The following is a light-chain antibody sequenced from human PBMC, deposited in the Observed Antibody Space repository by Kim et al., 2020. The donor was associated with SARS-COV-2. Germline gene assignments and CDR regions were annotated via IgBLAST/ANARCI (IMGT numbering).Light chain of an antibody. J-gene: IGLJ2*01. CDR2: QDS. V-gene: IGLV3-1*01. Sequence: SYELTQPPSVSVSPGQTASIACSGDKLGDKYVCWYQQKPGQSPVLVIYQDSKRPSGIPERFSGSTSGTTATLTISGTQAMDEADYYCQAWDSSTVVFGGGTQLTVL. CDR3: QAWDSSTVV. CDR1: KLGDKY.